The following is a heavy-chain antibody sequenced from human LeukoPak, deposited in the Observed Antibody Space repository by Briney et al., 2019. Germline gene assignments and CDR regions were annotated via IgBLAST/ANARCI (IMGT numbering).Heavy chain of an antibody. CDR2: INPSGGST. D-gene: IGHD5-12*01. Sequence: ASVTVSCKASGYTFTSYYMHWVRQAPGQGLEWMGIINPSGGSTSYAQKFQGRVTMTRDTSTSTVYMELSSLRSEDTAVYYCARDSVTSSKIVATIHAPHYYYYYGMDVWGQGTTVTVSS. CDR1: GYTFTSYY. J-gene: IGHJ6*02. V-gene: IGHV1-46*01. CDR3: ARDSVTSSKIVATIHAPHYYYYYGMDV.